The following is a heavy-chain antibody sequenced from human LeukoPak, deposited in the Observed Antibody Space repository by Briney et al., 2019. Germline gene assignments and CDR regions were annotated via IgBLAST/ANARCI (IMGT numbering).Heavy chain of an antibody. D-gene: IGHD3-10*01. V-gene: IGHV1-69*13. J-gene: IGHJ5*02. CDR2: IIPIFGTA. CDR3: ASLLGSGSHIQNWFDP. CDR1: GGTFSSYA. Sequence: VKVSCKASGGTFSSYAISWVRQAPGQGLEWMGGIIPIFGTANYAQKFQGRVTITTDESTSTAYMELSSLRSEDTAVYYCASLLGSGSHIQNWFDPGAREPWSPSPQ.